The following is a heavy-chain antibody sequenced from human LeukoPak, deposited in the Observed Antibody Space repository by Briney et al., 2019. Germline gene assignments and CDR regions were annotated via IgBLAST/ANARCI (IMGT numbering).Heavy chain of an antibody. J-gene: IGHJ6*03. CDR2: INHSGST. D-gene: IGHD3-22*01. CDR1: GGSFSGYY. CDR3: ARGVSGGHYYDSSGYYRHSVYYYYMDV. V-gene: IGHV4-34*01. Sequence: PSETLSLTCAVYGGSFSGYYWSWIRQPPGKGLEWIGEINHSGSTNYNPSLKSRVTISVDTSKNQFSLKLSSVTAADTAVYYCARGVSGGHYYDSSGYYRHSVYYYYMDVWGKGTTVTISS.